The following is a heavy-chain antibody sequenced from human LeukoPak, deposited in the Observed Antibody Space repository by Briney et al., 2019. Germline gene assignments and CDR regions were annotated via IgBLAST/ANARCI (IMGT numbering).Heavy chain of an antibody. CDR3: AKAIYASGSPYTSIDY. Sequence: PGGSLRLSCAASGFTFSDYYMSWVRQAPGKGLEWLAVIYSGSSTYYADSVKGRFTISRDNSKNTLYLQMNSLRAEDTAVYYCAKAIYASGSPYTSIDYWGQGTLVTVSS. D-gene: IGHD3-10*01. CDR2: IYSGSST. V-gene: IGHV3-53*01. CDR1: GFTFSDYY. J-gene: IGHJ4*02.